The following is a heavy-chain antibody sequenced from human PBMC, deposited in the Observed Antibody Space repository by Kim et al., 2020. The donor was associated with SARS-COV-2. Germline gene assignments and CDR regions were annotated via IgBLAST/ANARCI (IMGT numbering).Heavy chain of an antibody. CDR3: ARDGGGGSSSWYLFDP. Sequence: ASVKVSCKASGYTFTSYGISWVRQAPGQGLEWMGWISAYNGNTNYAQKLQGRVTMTTDTSTSTAYMELRSLRSDDTAVYYCARDGGGGSSSWYLFDPWGQGTLVTVSS. V-gene: IGHV1-18*01. J-gene: IGHJ5*02. CDR2: ISAYNGNT. CDR1: GYTFTSYG. D-gene: IGHD6-13*01.